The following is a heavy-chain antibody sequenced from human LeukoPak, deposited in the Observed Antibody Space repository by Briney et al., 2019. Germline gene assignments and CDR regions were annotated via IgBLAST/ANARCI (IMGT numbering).Heavy chain of an antibody. CDR3: AKRGSGSYLRSFDY. CDR1: GFTFSNYV. Sequence: PGGSLRLSCAASGFTFSNYVMNWVRQSPGKGLEWVSAISGSGGSTYFADSVKGRFTISRDNSKNTLSLQMNSLRAEDTAVYYCAKRGSGSYLRSFDYWGQGTLVTVSS. D-gene: IGHD1-26*01. V-gene: IGHV3-23*01. J-gene: IGHJ4*02. CDR2: ISGSGGST.